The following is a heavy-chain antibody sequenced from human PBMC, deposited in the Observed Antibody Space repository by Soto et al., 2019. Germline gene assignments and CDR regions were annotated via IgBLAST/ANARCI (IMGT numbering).Heavy chain of an antibody. J-gene: IGHJ4*02. CDR2: IYHSGST. Sequence: SETRSLAGCVSGSAIRSGYYWGWLRQPPGKGLEWIGSIYHSGSTYYNPSLKSRVTISVDTSKNQFSLKLSSVTAADTAVYYCARDWTYYYDSSGYPDYYFDYWGQGTLVS. D-gene: IGHD3-22*01. CDR1: GSAIRSGYY. CDR3: ARDWTYYYDSSGYPDYYFDY. V-gene: IGHV4-38-2*02.